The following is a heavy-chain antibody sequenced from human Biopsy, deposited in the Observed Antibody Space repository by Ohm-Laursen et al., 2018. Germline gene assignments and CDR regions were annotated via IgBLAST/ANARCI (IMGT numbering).Heavy chain of an antibody. J-gene: IGHJ6*02. CDR2: ISSRSSDI. CDR1: GFIFSTYT. Sequence: SLRLSCAAFGFIFSTYTMNWVRQAPGEGLEWVSSISSRSSDIYYADSVKGRFTISRDNAKNSLFLHMNSLRAEDTAVYYCARESTLKWYQSLSYFSGMDVWGQGTTVTVSS. CDR3: ARESTLKWYQSLSYFSGMDV. V-gene: IGHV3-21*01. D-gene: IGHD2-2*01.